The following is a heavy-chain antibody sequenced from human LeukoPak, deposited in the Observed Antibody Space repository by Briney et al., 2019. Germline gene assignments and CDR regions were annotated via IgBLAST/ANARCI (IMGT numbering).Heavy chain of an antibody. Sequence: ASVKVSCKASGYTFTGYYMHWVRQAPGQGLEWMGWINPSSGGTNYAQKFQGRVTMTRDTSISTAYMELSRLRSDDTAVYYCASFEYSSSSDFDYWGQGTLVTVSS. D-gene: IGHD6-6*01. CDR3: ASFEYSSSSDFDY. V-gene: IGHV1-2*02. J-gene: IGHJ4*02. CDR2: INPSSGGT. CDR1: GYTFTGYY.